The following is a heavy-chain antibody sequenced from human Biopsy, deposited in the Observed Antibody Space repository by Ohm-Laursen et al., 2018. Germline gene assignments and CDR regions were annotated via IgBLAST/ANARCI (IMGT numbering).Heavy chain of an antibody. Sequence: SLRLSCTVSGFTFSDFYMSWIRQAPGKGLEWISYISAAGPAMFYADSVRGRFTISRDNANNLLYLQMDSLRAEDTAVYYCARRRPIDYWGQGILVTVSS. J-gene: IGHJ4*02. V-gene: IGHV3-11*01. CDR3: ARRRPIDY. CDR1: GFTFSDFY. CDR2: ISAAGPAM.